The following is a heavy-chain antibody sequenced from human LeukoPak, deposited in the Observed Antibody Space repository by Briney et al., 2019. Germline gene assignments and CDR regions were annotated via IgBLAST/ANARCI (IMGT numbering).Heavy chain of an antibody. CDR2: ISGTGGNT. CDR1: GFTFSSYA. D-gene: IGHD3-10*01. J-gene: IGHJ4*02. V-gene: IGHV3-23*01. CDR3: AKDPNGSGSYSGFDY. Sequence: PGGSLRLSCAASGFTFSSYAMSWVRQAPGKGLEWVSGISGTGGNTYYADSVKGRFTISRDNSKNTLYLQMNSLRAEDTAVYYCAKDPNGSGSYSGFDYWGQGTLVTVSS.